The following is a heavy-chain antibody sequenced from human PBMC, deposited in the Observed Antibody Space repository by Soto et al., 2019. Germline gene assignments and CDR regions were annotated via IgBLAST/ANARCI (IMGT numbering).Heavy chain of an antibody. Sequence: GGSLRLSCAASGFTFSSYSMNWVRQAPGKGLEWVSSISSSSSYIYYADSVKGRFTISRDNAKNSLYLQMNSLRAEDTAVYYCARSMWTSEYSSRHKEGFDPWGQGTLVTVSS. CDR2: ISSSSSYI. D-gene: IGHD6-13*01. CDR1: GFTFSSYS. CDR3: ARSMWTSEYSSRHKEGFDP. V-gene: IGHV3-21*01. J-gene: IGHJ5*02.